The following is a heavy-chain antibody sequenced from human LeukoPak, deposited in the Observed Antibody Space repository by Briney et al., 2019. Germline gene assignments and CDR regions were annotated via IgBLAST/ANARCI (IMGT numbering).Heavy chain of an antibody. CDR1: GYTFSNSW. V-gene: IGHV3-7*04. CDR3: ARARWVQGYYYFDY. Sequence: GGSLRLSCAGSGYTFSNSWMSWVRQAPGKGLEWVANIKQDGSERYYVDPLKGRFTISRDNAKNSPYPQMNSLRAEDTAVYYCARARWVQGYYYFDYWGQGTLVTVSS. CDR2: IKQDGSER. J-gene: IGHJ4*02. D-gene: IGHD1-26*01.